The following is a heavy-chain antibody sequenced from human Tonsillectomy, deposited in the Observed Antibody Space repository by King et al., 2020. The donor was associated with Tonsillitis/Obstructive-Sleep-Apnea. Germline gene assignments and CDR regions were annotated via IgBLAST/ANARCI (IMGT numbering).Heavy chain of an antibody. CDR2: ISHSGST. CDR3: ARGVYGGNSDWFFDL. CDR1: GGSFSGYY. J-gene: IGHJ2*01. D-gene: IGHD4-23*01. V-gene: IGHV4-34*01. Sequence: VQLQQWGAGLLKPSETLSLTCAVYGGSFSGYYWSWIRQPPGKGLEWIGEISHSGSTSYNPSLASRVTISVDTSKNQFSLKLSSVTAADTAVYYCARGVYGGNSDWFFDLWGRGTLVTVSS.